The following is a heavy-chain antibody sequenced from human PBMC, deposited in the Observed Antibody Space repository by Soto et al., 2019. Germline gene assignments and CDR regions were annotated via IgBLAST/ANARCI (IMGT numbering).Heavy chain of an antibody. CDR2: IYHSGST. V-gene: IGHV4-30-2*01. CDR1: GGSISSGGYS. J-gene: IGHJ4*02. Sequence: LQLQESGSGLVKPSQTLSLTCAVSGGSISSGGYSWSWIRQPPGKGLEWIGYIYHSGSTYYNPSLKCRVTISVDRSKNQFSLKLSSVTAADTAVYYCARSSGWYGEFDYWGQGTLVTVSS. CDR3: ARSSGWYGEFDY. D-gene: IGHD6-19*01.